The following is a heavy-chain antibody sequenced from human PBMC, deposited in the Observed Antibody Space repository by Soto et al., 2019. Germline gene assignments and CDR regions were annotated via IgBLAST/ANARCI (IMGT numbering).Heavy chain of an antibody. CDR3: AKAYNWNYGSVVDY. J-gene: IGHJ4*02. CDR1: WFNLTSYC. V-gene: IGHV3-30*18. D-gene: IGHD1-7*01. CDR2: ISYDGSNK. Sequence: RLSCGDSWFNLTSYCLHRVPPAPRKGLEWVAVISYDGSNKYYADSVKGRFTISRDNSKNTLYLQMNSLRAEDTAVYYCAKAYNWNYGSVVDYWGQGTLVTVSS.